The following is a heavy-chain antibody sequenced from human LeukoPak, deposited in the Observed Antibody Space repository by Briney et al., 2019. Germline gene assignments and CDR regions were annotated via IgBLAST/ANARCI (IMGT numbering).Heavy chain of an antibody. CDR3: ARDTTYYYDGGSSGPHYFDY. D-gene: IGHD3-10*01. CDR1: GFTFDNYR. V-gene: IGHV3-23*01. J-gene: IGHJ4*02. Sequence: GGSLRLSCAASGFTFDNYRMSWVRQAPGKGLEWVSTVNADGGNTYYADSVKDRFTISRDNSKNTLFLQLNSLRGDDTAVYYCARDTTYYYDGGSSGPHYFDYWGQGTLVTVSS. CDR2: VNADGGNT.